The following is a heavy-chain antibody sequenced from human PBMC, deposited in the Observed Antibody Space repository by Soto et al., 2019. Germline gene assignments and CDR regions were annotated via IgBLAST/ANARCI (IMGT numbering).Heavy chain of an antibody. CDR2: SHYSGTT. Sequence: QMQLQESGPGLVKPSATLSLTCTVSGGSIGSSDYYWGWIRQPPGRGLEWIGSSHYSGTTYYNPALKSRVTISIDTSRNNFSLKLIAVTAADTAVYYCTRRIDTEFDPWGQGTLVTVSS. J-gene: IGHJ5*02. CDR1: GGSIGSSDYY. CDR3: TRRIDTEFDP. V-gene: IGHV4-39*02.